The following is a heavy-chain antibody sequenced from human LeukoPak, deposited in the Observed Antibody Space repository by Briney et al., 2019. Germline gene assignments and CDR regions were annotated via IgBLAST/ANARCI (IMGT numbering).Heavy chain of an antibody. Sequence: SETLSLTCTVSGGSISSYYWSWIRQPPGKGLEWIGYIYYSGSTNYNPSLKSRVTISVDTSRNQFSLKLSSVTAADTAVYYCASTRLERVVDPFGYYFDYWGQGTLVTVSS. D-gene: IGHD3-10*01. CDR1: GGSISSYY. V-gene: IGHV4-59*01. CDR3: ASTRLERVVDPFGYYFDY. CDR2: IYYSGST. J-gene: IGHJ4*02.